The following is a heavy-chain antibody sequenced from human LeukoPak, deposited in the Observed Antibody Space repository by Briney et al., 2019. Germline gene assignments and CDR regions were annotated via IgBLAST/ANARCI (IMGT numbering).Heavy chain of an antibody. CDR3: ARGQNAATTESYYYHMDV. V-gene: IGHV4-34*01. CDR1: GGSFSGYY. Sequence: PSETLSLTCAVYGGSFSGYYWSWIRQPPGKGLEWIGEINHSGSTNYNPSLKSRVTISVDTSKNQFSLKLSSVTAADTAVYYCARGQNAATTESYYYHMDVWGKGTTVTVPS. D-gene: IGHD1-14*01. J-gene: IGHJ6*03. CDR2: INHSGST.